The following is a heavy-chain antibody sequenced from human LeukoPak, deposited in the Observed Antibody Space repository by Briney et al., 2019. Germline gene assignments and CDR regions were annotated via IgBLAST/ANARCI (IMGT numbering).Heavy chain of an antibody. CDR2: ISHSGST. CDR1: GFTFSSYS. V-gene: IGHV4-34*01. D-gene: IGHD3-3*01. CDR3: ARGDLRYYDFWSGYSNLFDY. Sequence: GSLRLSCAASGFTFSSYSMDWIRQPPGKGLEWIGEISHSGSTNYNPSLKSRVTISVDTSKNQFSLKLSSVTAADTAVYYCARGDLRYYDFWSGYSNLFDYWGQGTLVTVSS. J-gene: IGHJ4*02.